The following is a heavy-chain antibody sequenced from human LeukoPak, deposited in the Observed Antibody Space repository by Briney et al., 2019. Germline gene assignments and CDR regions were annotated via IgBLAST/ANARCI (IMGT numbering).Heavy chain of an antibody. CDR1: GGTFSSYA. Sequence: SVRVSCKASGGTFSSYAISWVRQAPGQGLEWMGGIIPIFGTANYAQKFQGRVTITADKSTSTAYMELSSLRSEDTAVYYCARVREGRFFDYWGQGTLVTVSS. CDR3: ARVREGRFFDY. CDR2: IIPIFGTA. D-gene: IGHD3-3*01. J-gene: IGHJ4*02. V-gene: IGHV1-69*06.